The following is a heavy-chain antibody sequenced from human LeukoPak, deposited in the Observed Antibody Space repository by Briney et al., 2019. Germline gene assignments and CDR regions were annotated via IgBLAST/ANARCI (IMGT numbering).Heavy chain of an antibody. CDR1: GGSISSGSYC. D-gene: IGHD3-3*01. CDR3: AREVTIFGVVTDDAFDI. J-gene: IGHJ3*02. CDR2: IYTSGST. Sequence: PSQTLSLTCTVSGGSISSGSYCWSWIRRPAGKGLEWIGRIYTSGSTNYNPSLKSRVTISVDTSKNQFSLKLSSVTAADTAVYYCAREVTIFGVVTDDAFDIWGQGTMVTVSS. V-gene: IGHV4-61*02.